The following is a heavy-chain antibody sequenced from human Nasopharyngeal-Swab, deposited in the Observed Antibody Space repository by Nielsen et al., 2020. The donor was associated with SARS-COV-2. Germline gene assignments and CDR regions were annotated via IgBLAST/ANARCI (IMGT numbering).Heavy chain of an antibody. D-gene: IGHD6-19*01. V-gene: IGHV4-61*02. J-gene: IGHJ4*02. CDR2: IYTSGST. CDR3: ARVTGYSSGGRGFAY. Sequence: SETLSLTCTVYGGSISSGSYYWSWIRQPAGKGLEWIGRIYTSGSTHYNPSLKSRVTISVDTSKNQFSLKLSSVTAADTAVYYCARVTGYSSGGRGFAYWGQGTLVTVSS. CDR1: GGSISSGSYY.